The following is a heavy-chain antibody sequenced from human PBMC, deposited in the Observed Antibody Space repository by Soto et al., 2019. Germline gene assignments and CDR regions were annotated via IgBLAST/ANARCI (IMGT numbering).Heavy chain of an antibody. D-gene: IGHD3-3*01. CDR2: IWYDGSNK. Sequence: LRLSCAASGFTFSSYGMHWVRQAPGKGLEWVAVIWYDGSNKYYADSVKGRFTISRDNSKNTLYLQMNSLRAEDTAVYYCARDLAAPLYYXFWSGYYPRYYYYGMDVWGQGTTVTVSS. J-gene: IGHJ6*02. CDR3: ARDLAAPLYYXFWSGYYPRYYYYGMDV. V-gene: IGHV3-33*01. CDR1: GFTFSSYG.